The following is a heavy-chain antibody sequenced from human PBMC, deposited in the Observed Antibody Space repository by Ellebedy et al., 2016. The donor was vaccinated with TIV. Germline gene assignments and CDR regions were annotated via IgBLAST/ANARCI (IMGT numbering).Heavy chain of an antibody. Sequence: SETLSLTCTVSGGSISSYYWSWIRQPPGKGLEWIGEINHSGSTNYNPSLKSRVTISVDTSKNQFSLKLSSVTAADTAVYYCARSNTVTWSFDYWGQGTLVTVSS. CDR2: INHSGST. V-gene: IGHV4-34*01. D-gene: IGHD4-17*01. CDR1: GGSISSYY. CDR3: ARSNTVTWSFDY. J-gene: IGHJ4*02.